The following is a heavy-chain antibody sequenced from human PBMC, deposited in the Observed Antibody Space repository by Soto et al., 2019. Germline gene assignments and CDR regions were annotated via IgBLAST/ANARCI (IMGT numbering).Heavy chain of an antibody. D-gene: IGHD3-22*01. Sequence: EASVKVSCKASGGTFSSYAISWVRQAPGQGLEWMGGIIPIFGTANYAQKFQGRVTITADKSTSTAYMELSSLRSEDTAVYYCARDSAYYYDSSGYYRFDYWGQGTLVTVSS. CDR2: IIPIFGTA. V-gene: IGHV1-69*06. CDR1: GGTFSSYA. J-gene: IGHJ4*02. CDR3: ARDSAYYYDSSGYYRFDY.